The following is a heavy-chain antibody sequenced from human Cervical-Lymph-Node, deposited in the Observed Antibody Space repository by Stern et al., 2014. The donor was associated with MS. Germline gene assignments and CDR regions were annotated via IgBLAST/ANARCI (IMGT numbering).Heavy chain of an antibody. V-gene: IGHV3-23*01. Sequence: VQLLESGGTLVQPGGSLRLSCAASGFTFSSYAMSWVRQAPGQGLEWVSVSSGRYGSPCYSDSVKGRFTISRDNSKNTLFLQMNSLRAEDTAVYYCAKVYGSGPFDYWGQGTLVTVSS. D-gene: IGHD6-19*01. CDR1: GFTFSSYA. J-gene: IGHJ4*02. CDR2: SSGRYGSP. CDR3: AKVYGSGPFDY.